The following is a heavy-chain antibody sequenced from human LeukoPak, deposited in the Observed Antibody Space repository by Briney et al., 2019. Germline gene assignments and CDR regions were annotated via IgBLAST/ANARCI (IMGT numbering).Heavy chain of an antibody. CDR2: SYYSGST. CDR3: ARDGYSSSGGFDY. Sequence: SETLSLTCTVSGGSISSHYWSWIRQPPGKGLEWIGYSYYSGSTNYNPSLKSRVTISVDTSKNQFSLKLSSVTAADTAVYYCARDGYSSSGGFDYWGQGTLVTVSS. V-gene: IGHV4-59*11. CDR1: GGSISSHY. D-gene: IGHD6-6*01. J-gene: IGHJ4*02.